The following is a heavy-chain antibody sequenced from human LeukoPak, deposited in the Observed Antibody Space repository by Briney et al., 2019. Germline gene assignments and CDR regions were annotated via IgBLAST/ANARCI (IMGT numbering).Heavy chain of an antibody. D-gene: IGHD5-24*01. Sequence: GGSLRLSCTASGFTFSSYAMNWVRQAPGKGLEWVSSIRSSSSNIYYVDSLKGRFSISRDNAKNSLYLQINSLRAEDTAVYYCARVDGSDAFDIWGQGTMVTVSS. V-gene: IGHV3-21*01. CDR3: ARVDGSDAFDI. CDR2: IRSSSSNI. CDR1: GFTFSSYA. J-gene: IGHJ3*02.